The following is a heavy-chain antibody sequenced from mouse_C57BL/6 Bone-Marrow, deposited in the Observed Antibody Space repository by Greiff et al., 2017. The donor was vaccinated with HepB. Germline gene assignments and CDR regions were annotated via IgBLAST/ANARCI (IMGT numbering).Heavy chain of an antibody. V-gene: IGHV1-19*01. CDR3: ARKGLTTVVATEYFDV. D-gene: IGHD1-1*01. CDR2: INPYNGGT. CDR1: GYTFTDYY. Sequence: EVKLQDSGPVLVKPGASVKMSCKASGYTFTDYYMNWVKQSHGKSLEWIGVINPYNGGTSYNQKFKGKATLTVDKSSSTAYMELNSLTSEDSAVYYCARKGLTTVVATEYFDVWGTGTTVTVSS. J-gene: IGHJ1*03.